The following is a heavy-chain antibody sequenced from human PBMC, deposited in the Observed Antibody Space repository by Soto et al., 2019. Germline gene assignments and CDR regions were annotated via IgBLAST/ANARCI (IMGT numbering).Heavy chain of an antibody. D-gene: IGHD2-15*01. J-gene: IGHJ4*02. V-gene: IGHV1-8*01. CDR1: GYTFTSYD. CDR3: ARGLLLSRGLDY. Sequence: GASVKVSCKASGYTFTSYDINWVRQATGQGLEWMGWMNPNSGNTGYAQKFQGRVTMTRNTSISTAYMELSSLRSEDTAVYYCARGLLLSRGLDYWGQGTLVTVSS. CDR2: MNPNSGNT.